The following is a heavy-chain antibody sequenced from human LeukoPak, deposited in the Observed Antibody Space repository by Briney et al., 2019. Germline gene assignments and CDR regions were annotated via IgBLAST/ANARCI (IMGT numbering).Heavy chain of an antibody. Sequence: GGSLRLSCAASGFTFSSYWMSWVRQAPGKGLEWVANIKQDGSEKYYVDSVKGRFTISRDNAKNSLYLQMNSLRAEDTAVYYCAREGRRELWFGDPSYYGMDVWGQGTTVTVSS. CDR2: IKQDGSEK. CDR1: GFTFSSYW. D-gene: IGHD3-10*01. J-gene: IGHJ6*02. CDR3: AREGRRELWFGDPSYYGMDV. V-gene: IGHV3-7*01.